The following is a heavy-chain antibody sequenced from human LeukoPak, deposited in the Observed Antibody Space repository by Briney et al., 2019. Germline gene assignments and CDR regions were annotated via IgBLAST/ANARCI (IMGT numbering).Heavy chain of an antibody. CDR2: INPNSGGT. Sequence: ASVKVSCKASGYTFTGYYMHWVRQAPGQGLEWMGWINPNSGGTNYAQKFQGRVTMTRDTSTSTVYMELSSLRSEDTAVYYCARVPAPGKYSSSSRPDYWGQGTLVTVSS. CDR1: GYTFTGYY. CDR3: ARVPAPGKYSSSSRPDY. J-gene: IGHJ4*02. V-gene: IGHV1-2*02. D-gene: IGHD6-6*01.